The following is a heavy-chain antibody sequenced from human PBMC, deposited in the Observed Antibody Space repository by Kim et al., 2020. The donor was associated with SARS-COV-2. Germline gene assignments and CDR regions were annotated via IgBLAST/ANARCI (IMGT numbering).Heavy chain of an antibody. J-gene: IGHJ4*02. V-gene: IGHV5-10-1*01. CDR3: ARQRGNYGGNSPFDY. Sequence: GESLKISFKGSGYSFTSYWISWVRQMPGKGLEWMGRIDPSDSYTNYSPSFQGHVTISADKSISTAYLQWSSLKASDTAMYYCARQRGNYGGNSPFDYWGQGTLVTVSS. CDR1: GYSFTSYW. CDR2: IDPSDSYT. D-gene: IGHD4-17*01.